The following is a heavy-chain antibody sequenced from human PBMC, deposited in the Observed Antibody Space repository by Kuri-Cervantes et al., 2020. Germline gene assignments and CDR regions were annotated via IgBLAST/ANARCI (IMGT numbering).Heavy chain of an antibody. CDR3: AYRDY. CDR2: INHTGST. Sequence: SETLSLTCAVSGGSFSGYYWSWIRQPPGEGLEWIGEINHTGSTNYNPSLKSRVTISVDKSKNQFSLKLSSVTAADTAVYYCAYRDYWGQGTLVTVSS. J-gene: IGHJ4*02. CDR1: GGSFSGYY. D-gene: IGHD2-15*01. V-gene: IGHV4-34*01.